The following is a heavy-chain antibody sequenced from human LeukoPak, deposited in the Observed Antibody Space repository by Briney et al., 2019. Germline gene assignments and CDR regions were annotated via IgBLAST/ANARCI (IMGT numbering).Heavy chain of an antibody. D-gene: IGHD2-2*01. CDR2: IYHSGNT. CDR1: GYSISSGYY. J-gene: IGHJ6*03. Sequence: SETLSLTCTVPGYSISSGYYWGWIRQPPGKGLEWIGSIYHSGNTYYNPSLKSRVTISVDTSKNQFSLKLSSVTAADTAVYYCARAPKGCSSTSCYGGHMDVWGKGTTVTVSS. V-gene: IGHV4-38-2*02. CDR3: ARAPKGCSSTSCYGGHMDV.